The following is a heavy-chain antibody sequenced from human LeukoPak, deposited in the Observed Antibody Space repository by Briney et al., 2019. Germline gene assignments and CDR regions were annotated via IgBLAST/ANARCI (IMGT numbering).Heavy chain of an antibody. J-gene: IGHJ5*02. CDR3: ARHSRIPTNWFDP. Sequence: MTSETLSLTCTVSGGSISSGSYYWAWIRQPPGKGLEWTGSIYYSGSTYYNPSLKSRVTISIDTSKNQFSLKLSSVTAADTAVYYCARHSRIPTNWFDPWGQGTLVTVSS. V-gene: IGHV4-39*01. D-gene: IGHD6-6*01. CDR1: GGSISSGSYY. CDR2: IYYSGST.